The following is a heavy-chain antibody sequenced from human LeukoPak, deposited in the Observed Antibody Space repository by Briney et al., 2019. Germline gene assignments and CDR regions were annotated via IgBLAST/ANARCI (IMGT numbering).Heavy chain of an antibody. Sequence: SETLSLTCTVSGGSISSYYWSWIRQPPGKGLEWIGYIFYSGSTNYNPSLKSRVTISVDTSKNQFSLKLSSVTAADTAVYYCARGVMATIEDAFDIWGQGTMVTVSS. CDR3: ARGVMATIEDAFDI. CDR2: IFYSGST. D-gene: IGHD5-24*01. J-gene: IGHJ3*02. CDR1: GGSISSYY. V-gene: IGHV4-59*01.